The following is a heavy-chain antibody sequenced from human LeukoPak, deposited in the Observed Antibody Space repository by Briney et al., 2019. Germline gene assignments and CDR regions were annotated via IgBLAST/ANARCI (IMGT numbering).Heavy chain of an antibody. Sequence: GGSLRLSCAASGFTFSSYGMHWVRQAPGKGLEWVAVISYDGSNKYYADSVKGRFTISRDNSKNTLYLQMNSLRAEDTAVYYCAKDYDYVWGSYQGVSDGVYWGQGTLVTVSS. CDR3: AKDYDYVWGSYQGVSDGVY. CDR2: ISYDGSNK. J-gene: IGHJ4*02. CDR1: GFTFSSYG. D-gene: IGHD3-16*02. V-gene: IGHV3-30*18.